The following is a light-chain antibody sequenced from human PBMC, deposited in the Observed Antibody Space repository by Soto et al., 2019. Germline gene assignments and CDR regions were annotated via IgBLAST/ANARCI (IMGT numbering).Light chain of an antibody. CDR3: QSTDSSETYVV. V-gene: IGLV3-25*03. CDR1: ALPKQY. J-gene: IGLJ2*01. CDR2: KDA. Sequence: SYELTQPLSVSVSPGQTARITCSGDALPKQYTDWYQQKPGQAPVLIIYKDAERPSGIPERFSGSSSGTTVTLTISGVQAEDEADYYCQSTDSSETYVVFGGGTQLTVL.